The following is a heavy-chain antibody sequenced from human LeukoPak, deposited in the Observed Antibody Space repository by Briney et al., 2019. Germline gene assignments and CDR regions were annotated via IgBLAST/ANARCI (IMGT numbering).Heavy chain of an antibody. J-gene: IGHJ4*02. CDR3: ARDSSSWYFDY. V-gene: IGHV4-59*01. D-gene: IGHD6-13*01. CDR2: IYYSGST. CDR1: GGSISSYY. Sequence: SETLSLTCTVSGGSISSYYWSWIRQPPGKGLEWIGYIYYSGSTNYNPSLKSRVTISVDTSKNQFSLKLSSVTAADTAVYYCARDSSSWYFDYWGQGTLVTVSS.